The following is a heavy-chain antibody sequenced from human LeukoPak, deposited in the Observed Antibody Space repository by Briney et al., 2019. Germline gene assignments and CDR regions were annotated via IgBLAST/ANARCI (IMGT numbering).Heavy chain of an antibody. CDR1: GFTCSTHW. Sequence: GGSLTLSCEASGFTCSTHWMSWVRQAPGKGLEWVASINPDGSDKYYLDSVKGRFSISRDSTKNPLSLQMYSLGAEDTAVYYCARLLGSVTTYDYWGRGTLVTVSS. D-gene: IGHD1-1*01. CDR3: ARLLGSVTTYDY. V-gene: IGHV3-7*01. CDR2: INPDGSDK. J-gene: IGHJ4*02.